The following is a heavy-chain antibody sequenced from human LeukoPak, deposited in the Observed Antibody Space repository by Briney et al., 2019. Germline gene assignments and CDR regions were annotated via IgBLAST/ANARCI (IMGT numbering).Heavy chain of an antibody. D-gene: IGHD2-15*01. CDR1: GGTFSSYA. Sequence: SVRVSCKASGGTFSSYAISWVRQAPGQGLEWMGRIIPILGIANYAQKFQGRVTITADKSTSTAYMELSSLRSEDTAVYYCARGTRYCSGGSCYNNWFDPWGQGTLVTVSS. J-gene: IGHJ5*02. CDR2: IIPILGIA. V-gene: IGHV1-69*04. CDR3: ARGTRYCSGGSCYNNWFDP.